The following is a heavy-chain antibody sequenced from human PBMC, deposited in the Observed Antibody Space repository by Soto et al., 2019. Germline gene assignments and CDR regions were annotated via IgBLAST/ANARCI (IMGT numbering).Heavy chain of an antibody. V-gene: IGHV1-69*04. CDR3: AREGYCSGGGCQTDAFDI. J-gene: IGHJ3*02. D-gene: IGHD2-15*01. CDR2: IIPILGIA. Sequence: SVKVSCKASGGTLSSYTISWVRQAPGQGLEWMGRIIPILGIANYAQKFQGRVTITADKSTSTAYMELSSLRSEDTAVYYCAREGYCSGGGCQTDAFDIWGQGTMVTVSS. CDR1: GGTLSSYT.